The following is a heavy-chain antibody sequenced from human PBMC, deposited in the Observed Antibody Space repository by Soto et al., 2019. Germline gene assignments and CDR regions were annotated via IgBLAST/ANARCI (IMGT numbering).Heavy chain of an antibody. Sequence: GGSLRLSCAASGFTFSSYAMSWVRQAPGKGLEWVSAISGSGGSTYYADSVKGRFTISRDNSKNTLYLQMNSLRAEDTAVYYCAKALGYCTNGACYGPGTGMDVWGQGTTVTVSS. D-gene: IGHD2-8*01. V-gene: IGHV3-23*01. CDR2: ISGSGGST. CDR3: AKALGYCTNGACYGPGTGMDV. CDR1: GFTFSSYA. J-gene: IGHJ6*02.